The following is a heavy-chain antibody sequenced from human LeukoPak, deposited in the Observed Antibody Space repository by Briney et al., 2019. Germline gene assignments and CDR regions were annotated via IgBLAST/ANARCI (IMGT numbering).Heavy chain of an antibody. V-gene: IGHV3-53*01. Sequence: GGSLRLSCAASGFTFSSYAMSWVRQAPGKGLEWVSVIYSGGSTYYADSVKGRFTISRDNSKNTLYLQMNSLRAEHTAVYYCATGWGYSSSSDYWGQGTLVTVSS. CDR2: IYSGGST. D-gene: IGHD6-6*01. CDR1: GFTFSSYA. CDR3: ATGWGYSSSSDY. J-gene: IGHJ4*02.